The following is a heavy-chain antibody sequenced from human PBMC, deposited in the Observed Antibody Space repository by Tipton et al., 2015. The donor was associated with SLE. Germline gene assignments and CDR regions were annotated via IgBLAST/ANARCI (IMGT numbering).Heavy chain of an antibody. J-gene: IGHJ4*02. V-gene: IGHV4-39*07. CDR1: GGSISSSIYY. CDR2: IYYSGRT. CDR3: ARHGRGSAFFDY. Sequence: TLSLTCTVSGGSISSSIYYWGWIRQPPGKGLEWIGSIYYSGRTYYTPSLKSRVTVSVDTSKNQFSLKLSPVTAADTAVYYCARHGRGSAFFDYWGQGTLVTVSS. D-gene: IGHD2-2*01.